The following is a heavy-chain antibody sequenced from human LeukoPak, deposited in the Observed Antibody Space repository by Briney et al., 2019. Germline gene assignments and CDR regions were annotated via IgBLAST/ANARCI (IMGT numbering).Heavy chain of an antibody. CDR3: ARGRQLWGRYDGMAV. CDR1: GFTFSSYA. J-gene: IGHJ6*01. Sequence: GGSLRLSCAASGFTFSSYAMHWVRQAQGKGLEWVAVISYDGSNKYYADSVKGRFTNPRDNSKCTWDLQVNSLRAEDTAVYYLARGRQLWGRYDGMAVWKEGPTVTV. D-gene: IGHD3-16*01. V-gene: IGHV3-30-3*01. CDR2: ISYDGSNK.